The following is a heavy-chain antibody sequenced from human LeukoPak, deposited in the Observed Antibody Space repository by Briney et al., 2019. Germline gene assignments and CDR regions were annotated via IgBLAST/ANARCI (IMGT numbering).Heavy chain of an antibody. CDR2: IKGDGSDK. CDR1: GFTFTNYW. J-gene: IGHJ4*02. V-gene: IGHV3-7*03. Sequence: QPGGSLRLSCAASGFTFTNYWMAWVRQAPGKGLEWVANIKGDGSDKNLVDSVKGRFTISRDNAKNSVYLEMNSLRAEDTAVYYCARAVPWGYFDYWGEGTLVTSSS. D-gene: IGHD7-27*01. CDR3: ARAVPWGYFDY.